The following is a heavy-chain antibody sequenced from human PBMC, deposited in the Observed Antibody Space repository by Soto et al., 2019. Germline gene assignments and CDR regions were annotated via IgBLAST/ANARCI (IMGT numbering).Heavy chain of an antibody. Sequence: EVQLLESGGGLVQPGGSLRLSCAASGFTFSSYAMSWVRQAPGKGLEWVSAISGSGGSTYYADSVKGRFTISRDNSKNTLYLQMNSLRAEDTAVYYCAKVEVEWSLPTEEGSRYFDYWGQGTLVTVSS. CDR2: ISGSGGST. V-gene: IGHV3-23*01. CDR1: GFTFSSYA. J-gene: IGHJ4*02. CDR3: AKVEVEWSLPTEEGSRYFDY. D-gene: IGHD3-3*01.